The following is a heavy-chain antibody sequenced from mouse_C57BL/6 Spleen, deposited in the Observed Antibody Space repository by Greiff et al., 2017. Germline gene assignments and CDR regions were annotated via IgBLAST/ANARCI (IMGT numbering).Heavy chain of an antibody. CDR2: IRNKANGYTT. CDR3: ARITTVRAYAMDY. D-gene: IGHD1-1*01. V-gene: IGHV7-3*01. J-gene: IGHJ4*01. CDR1: GFTFTDYY. Sequence: EVMLVESGGGLVQPGGSLSLSCAASGFTFTDYYMSWVRQPPGKALEWLGFIRNKANGYTTEYSASVKGRFTISRDNSQSILYLQMNALRAEDSATYYCARITTVRAYAMDYWGQGTSVTVSS.